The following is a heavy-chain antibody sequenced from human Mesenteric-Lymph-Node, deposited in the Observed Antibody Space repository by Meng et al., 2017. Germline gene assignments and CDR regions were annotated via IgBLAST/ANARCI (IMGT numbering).Heavy chain of an antibody. Sequence: ASVKVSCKASGYTFTSYGISWVRQAPGQRLEWMGWINPGDGNTKFSEKFQDRVIITRDTSASTAFLQLSSLRSEDTAVYYCARVPTFFYDSNGYYAFDVWGQETMVTVSS. CDR2: INPGDGNT. CDR3: ARVPTFFYDSNGYYAFDV. D-gene: IGHD3-22*01. CDR1: GYTFTSYG. J-gene: IGHJ3*01. V-gene: IGHV1-3*01.